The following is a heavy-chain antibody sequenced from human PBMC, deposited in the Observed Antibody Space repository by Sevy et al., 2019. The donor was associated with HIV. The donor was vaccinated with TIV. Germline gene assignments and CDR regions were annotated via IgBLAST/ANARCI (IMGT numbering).Heavy chain of an antibody. Sequence: GGSLRLSCAASGFPFSSFAMSWVRQAPGKGLEWVSVISGSGGNTYYADSMKGRFTISRDNSKNTVYLQINSLRVKDTAVYYCVKDKSAGVVDFDFWGQGSLVTVSS. CDR1: GFPFSSFA. V-gene: IGHV3-23*01. D-gene: IGHD3-3*01. CDR3: VKDKSAGVVDFDF. CDR2: ISGSGGNT. J-gene: IGHJ4*02.